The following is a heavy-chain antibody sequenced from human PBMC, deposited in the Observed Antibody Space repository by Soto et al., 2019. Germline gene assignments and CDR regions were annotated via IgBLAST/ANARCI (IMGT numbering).Heavy chain of an antibody. J-gene: IGHJ4*02. V-gene: IGHV3-23*01. D-gene: IGHD2-2*01. Sequence: GGSLRLSCAASGFTFSSYTMSWVRQAPGKGLEWVSVISGSGGSPYYADSVQGRLTISRDNPKNTLYLQMNSLRAEDTAIYYCAKARCSSTTCYVHDYWGQGTLVTVSS. CDR2: ISGSGGSP. CDR1: GFTFSSYT. CDR3: AKARCSSTTCYVHDY.